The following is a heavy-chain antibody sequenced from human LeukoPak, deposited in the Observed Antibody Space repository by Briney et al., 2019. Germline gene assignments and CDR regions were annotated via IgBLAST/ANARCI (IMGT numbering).Heavy chain of an antibody. D-gene: IGHD3-10*01. CDR3: ARLWFGVYFDY. Sequence: GGSLRLSCAASGFTFSSYWMSWARQAPGKGLEWVANIKQDGSEKYYVDSVKGRFTISRDNAKNSLYLQMNSLRAEDTAVYYCARLWFGVYFDYWGQGTLVTVSS. CDR1: GFTFSSYW. CDR2: IKQDGSEK. J-gene: IGHJ4*02. V-gene: IGHV3-7*03.